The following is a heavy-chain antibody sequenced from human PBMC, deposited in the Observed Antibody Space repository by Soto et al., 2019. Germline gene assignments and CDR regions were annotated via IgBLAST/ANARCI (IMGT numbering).Heavy chain of an antibody. D-gene: IGHD1-20*01. CDR3: ARYIDLCFDY. V-gene: IGHV3-7*01. Sequence: PGGSLRLSCAASGFTFSSYAMSWVRQAPGKGLEWVANIKQDGSEKYYVDSVKGRFTISRDNAKNSLYLQMNSLRAEDTAVYYCARYIDLCFDYWGQGTLVNVSS. J-gene: IGHJ4*02. CDR2: IKQDGSEK. CDR1: GFTFSSYA.